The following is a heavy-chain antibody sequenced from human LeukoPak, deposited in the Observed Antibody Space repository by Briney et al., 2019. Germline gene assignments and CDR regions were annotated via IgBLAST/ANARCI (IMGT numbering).Heavy chain of an antibody. D-gene: IGHD5-12*01. CDR1: GFTLSSYS. Sequence: GGSLRLSCAASGFTLSSYSMNWVRQAPGKGLEWVSSISSSSSYIYYADSVKGRFTISRDNAKTSLYLQMNSLRAEDTAVYYCARVRSAYDRTPDYWGQGTLVTVSS. V-gene: IGHV3-21*01. CDR3: ARVRSAYDRTPDY. J-gene: IGHJ4*02. CDR2: ISSSSSYI.